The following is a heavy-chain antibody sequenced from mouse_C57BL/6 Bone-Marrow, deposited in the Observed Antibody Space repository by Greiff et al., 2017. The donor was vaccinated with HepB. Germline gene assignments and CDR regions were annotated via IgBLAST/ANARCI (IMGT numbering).Heavy chain of an antibody. J-gene: IGHJ4*01. V-gene: IGHV8-12*01. CDR1: GFSLSTSGMG. CDR2: IYWDDDK. D-gene: IGHD1-1*01. CDR3: ARRDTTVVATGGFYYAMDY. Sequence: QVTLKVCGPGILQSSQTLSLTCSFSGFSLSTSGMGVSWIRQPSGKGLEWLAHIYWDDDKRYNPSLKSRLTISKDTSRNQVFLKITSVDTADTATYYCARRDTTVVATGGFYYAMDYWGQGTSVTVSS.